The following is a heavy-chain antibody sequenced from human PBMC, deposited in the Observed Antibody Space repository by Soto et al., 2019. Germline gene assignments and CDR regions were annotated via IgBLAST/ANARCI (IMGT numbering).Heavy chain of an antibody. CDR3: ARIEMASIK. CDR2: IYYTGST. J-gene: IGHJ4*02. V-gene: IGHV4-31*03. Sequence: SETLSLTCSVSGASIRSGGFYWSWLRQSPGKGLEWIGHIYYTGSTFVSPSLKGRLTISLDTSKNQFSLDLSSVTAADTAMYYCARIEMASIKWGRGTLVTVSS. D-gene: IGHD5-12*01. CDR1: GASIRSGGFY.